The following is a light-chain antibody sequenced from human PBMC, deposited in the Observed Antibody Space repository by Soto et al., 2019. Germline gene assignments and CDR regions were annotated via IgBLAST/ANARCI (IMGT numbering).Light chain of an antibody. J-gene: IGKJ1*01. CDR2: AAS. V-gene: IGKV3-20*01. CDR1: QSVSNNF. CDR3: QQYGSSPQT. Sequence: EIVLTQSPDTLSLSPGERATLSCRASQSVSNNFLAWYQQKPGQAPRLLIYAASSRATGIPDRFSGSGSGTDFTLTINRLEPEDFAVYYCQQYGSSPQTFGQGTKVEIK.